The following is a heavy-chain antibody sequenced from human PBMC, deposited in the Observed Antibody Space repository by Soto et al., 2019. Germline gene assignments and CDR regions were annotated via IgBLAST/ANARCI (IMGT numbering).Heavy chain of an antibody. Sequence: SVKVSCKASGGTFSSYAISWVRQAPGQGLEWMGGIIPIFGTANYAQKFQGRVTITADESTSTAYMELSSLRSEDTAVYYCAKDPRNYYDRSGFSWFEPWGQGTLVIVSS. V-gene: IGHV1-69*13. D-gene: IGHD3-22*01. J-gene: IGHJ5*02. CDR3: AKDPRNYYDRSGFSWFEP. CDR1: GGTFSSYA. CDR2: IIPIFGTA.